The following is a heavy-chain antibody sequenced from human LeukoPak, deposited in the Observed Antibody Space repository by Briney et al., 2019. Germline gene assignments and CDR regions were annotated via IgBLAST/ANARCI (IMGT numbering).Heavy chain of an antibody. Sequence: GGSLRLSCAASGFTFSSYEMNWVRQAPGKGLEWVSYISSSGSTIYYADAVKGRFTISRDNAKNSLYLQMNSLRAEDTAVYYCARVYRRYFDYWGQGTLVTVSS. CDR1: GFTFSSYE. D-gene: IGHD1-14*01. V-gene: IGHV3-48*03. CDR3: ARVYRRYFDY. J-gene: IGHJ4*02. CDR2: ISSSGSTI.